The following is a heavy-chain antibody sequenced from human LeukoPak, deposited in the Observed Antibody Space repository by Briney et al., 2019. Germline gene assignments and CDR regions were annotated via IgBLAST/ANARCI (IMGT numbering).Heavy chain of an antibody. CDR1: GYTFTSYG. CDR2: INPSGGST. Sequence: ASVKVSCKASGYTFTSYGISWVRQAPGQGREWMGIINPSGGSTSYAQKFQGRVTVTRDTSTSTVYMELSSLRSEDTAVYYCARISPLDNWFDPWGQGTLVTVSS. J-gene: IGHJ5*02. CDR3: ARISPLDNWFDP. V-gene: IGHV1-46*01.